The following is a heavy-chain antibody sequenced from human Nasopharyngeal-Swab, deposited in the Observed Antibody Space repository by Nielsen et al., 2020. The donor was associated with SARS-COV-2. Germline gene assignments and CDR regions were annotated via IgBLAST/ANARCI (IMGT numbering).Heavy chain of an antibody. CDR2: INTNSGNP. J-gene: IGHJ5*01. V-gene: IGHV7-4-1*01. Sequence: WVRQAPGQGLEWMGWINTNSGNPSYAQGFTGRFVFSLDTSVNTAYLYISGLETQDTATYFCAKKGGDSSGVSGYSNWFDSWGQGTLVTVSS. CDR3: AKKGGDSSGVSGYSNWFDS. D-gene: IGHD5-12*01.